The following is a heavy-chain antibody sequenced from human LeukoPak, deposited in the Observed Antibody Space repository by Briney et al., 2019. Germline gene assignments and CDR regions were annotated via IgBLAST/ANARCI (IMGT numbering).Heavy chain of an antibody. V-gene: IGHV5-51*01. D-gene: IGHD2-15*01. CDR3: ARQYCSGGSCYSDY. J-gene: IGHJ4*02. CDR2: IYPGDSDT. CDR1: GYSFTSYW. Sequence: NAGESLKISCKGSGYSFTSYWIGWVRQTPGKGLEWMGIIYPGDSDTRYSPSFQGQVTISADKSISTAYLQWSSLKASDTAMYYCARQYCSGGSCYSDYWGQGTLVTVSS.